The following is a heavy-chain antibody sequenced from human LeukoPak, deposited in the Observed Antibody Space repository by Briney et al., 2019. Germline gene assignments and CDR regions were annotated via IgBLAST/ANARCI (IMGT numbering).Heavy chain of an antibody. D-gene: IGHD3-22*01. CDR1: GFTFDDYA. J-gene: IGHJ6*03. CDR2: ISWNSGSI. CDR3: ARDGYDSNGYYYYIDV. Sequence: GGSLRLSCAASGFTFDDYAMHWVRQAPGKGLEWVSGISWNSGSIGYADSVKGRFTISRDNAKNSLYLQMNSLRVEDTALYYCARDGYDSNGYYYYIDVWGKGTTVTVSS. V-gene: IGHV3-9*01.